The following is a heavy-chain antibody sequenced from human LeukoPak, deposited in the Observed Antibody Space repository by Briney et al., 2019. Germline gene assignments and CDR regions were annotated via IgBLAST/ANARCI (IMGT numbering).Heavy chain of an antibody. Sequence: GGSLRLSCAASGLTFSSNYMSWVRQAPGKGLEWVSVIYSGGSTYYADSVKGRFTISRDNSKSTLYLQMNSLRDEDTAVYFCARATTTRTRFDYWGQGTLVTVSS. J-gene: IGHJ4*02. CDR1: GLTFSSNY. CDR2: IYSGGST. D-gene: IGHD4-17*01. V-gene: IGHV3-53*01. CDR3: ARATTTRTRFDY.